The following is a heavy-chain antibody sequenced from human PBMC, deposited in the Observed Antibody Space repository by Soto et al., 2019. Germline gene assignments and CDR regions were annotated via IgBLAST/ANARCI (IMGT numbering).Heavy chain of an antibody. CDR3: AGSSHLGDLSLGY. Sequence: QVQLQESGPGLVKPSQTLSLTCTVSGGSISRDDYYWSWIRQHPGKGLEWIGYISSRGKTSYNPSLKRRVSISIETSKNQFSLKLSSVTAADTAVYYCAGSSHLGDLSLGYWGQGTLVTVSS. J-gene: IGHJ4*02. V-gene: IGHV4-31*03. CDR1: GGSISRDDYY. D-gene: IGHD3-16*02. CDR2: ISSRGKT.